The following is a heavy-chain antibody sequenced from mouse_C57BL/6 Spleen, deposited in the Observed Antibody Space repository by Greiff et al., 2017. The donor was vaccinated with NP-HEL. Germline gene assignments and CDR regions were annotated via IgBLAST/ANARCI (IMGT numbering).Heavy chain of an antibody. D-gene: IGHD1-1*01. CDR3: ARDSSYAMDY. V-gene: IGHV1-54*01. Sequence: QVQLQQSGAELVRPGTSVKVSCKASGYAFTNYLIEWVKQRPGQGLEWIGVINPGSGGTNYNEKFKGKATLTADKSSSTAYMQLSSLTSEDSAVYFCARDSSYAMDYWGQGTSVTVSS. CDR2: INPGSGGT. J-gene: IGHJ4*01. CDR1: GYAFTNYL.